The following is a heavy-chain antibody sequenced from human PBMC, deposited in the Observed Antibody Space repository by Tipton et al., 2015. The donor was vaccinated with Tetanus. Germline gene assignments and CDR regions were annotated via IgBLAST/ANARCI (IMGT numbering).Heavy chain of an antibody. CDR2: TYYSGST. V-gene: IGHV4-61*01. CDR3: ARDERYGDYAY. J-gene: IGHJ4*02. CDR1: GASIGSISYY. Sequence: TLSLTCTVSGASIGSISYYWGWIRQPPGKGLEWIGYTYYSGSTGYNPSLKSRVTISIDSSKNQFSLKLTSVTAADTAVYYCARDERYGDYAYWGQGALVTFSS. D-gene: IGHD4-17*01.